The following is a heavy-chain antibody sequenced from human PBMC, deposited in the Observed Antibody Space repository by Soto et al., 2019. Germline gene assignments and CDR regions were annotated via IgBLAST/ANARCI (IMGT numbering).Heavy chain of an antibody. J-gene: IGHJ3*02. Sequence: HVRLQESGPGLVKPSETLCLTCTISDSSINGVVYWCWILQPPGKGLEWIGSVFHSGSSFYNPSLRCRVTMSVDTSENQVFMRLRSLPDADTAVYYCAREGYTSGWHHTAFEIWGQWTMVTV. CDR2: VFHSGSS. CDR3: AREGYTSGWHHTAFEI. CDR1: DSSINGVVY. D-gene: IGHD6-19*01. V-gene: IGHV4-38-2*02.